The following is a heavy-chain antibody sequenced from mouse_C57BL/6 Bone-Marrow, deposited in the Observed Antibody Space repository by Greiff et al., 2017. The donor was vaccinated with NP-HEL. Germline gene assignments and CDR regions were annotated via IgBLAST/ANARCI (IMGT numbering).Heavy chain of an antibody. Sequence: EVQLQESGPGLVKPSQSLSLTCSVTGYSITSGYYWNWIRQFPGNKLEWMGYISYDGSNNYNPSLKNRISITRDTSKNQFFLKLNSVTTEDTATYYCARKSLYGSSPWFAYWGQGTLVTVSA. D-gene: IGHD1-1*01. CDR2: ISYDGSN. V-gene: IGHV3-6*01. J-gene: IGHJ3*01. CDR1: GYSITSGYY. CDR3: ARKSLYGSSPWFAY.